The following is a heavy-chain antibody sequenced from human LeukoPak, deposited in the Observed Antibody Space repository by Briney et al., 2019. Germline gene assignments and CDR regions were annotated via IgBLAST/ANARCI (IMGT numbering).Heavy chain of an antibody. CDR3: ARGPTTVVSQA. Sequence: ASXKVSCKASGYTFTSYYMHWVRQAPGQGLEWRGWINPNSGGTNYAQKFQGRVTMTRDTSISTAYMQLSRLRSDDTAVYYCARGPTTVVSQAWGQGTLVTVS. CDR2: INPNSGGT. CDR1: GYTFTSYY. J-gene: IGHJ5*02. V-gene: IGHV1-2*02. D-gene: IGHD4-23*01.